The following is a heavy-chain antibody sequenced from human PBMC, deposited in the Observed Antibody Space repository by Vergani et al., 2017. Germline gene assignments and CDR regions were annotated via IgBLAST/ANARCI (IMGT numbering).Heavy chain of an antibody. V-gene: IGHV1-69*06. Sequence: QVQLVQSGAEVKKPGSSVKVSCKASGGTFSSYAISWVRQAPGQGLEWMGGIIPIFGTANYAQKFQGRVTITADKSTSTAYMELSSLRSEDTAVYYCAREPRPNEHHFLAARQGVGWYFDLWGRGTLVTVSS. CDR1: GGTFSSYA. CDR2: IIPIFGTA. J-gene: IGHJ2*01. CDR3: AREPRPNEHHFLAARQGVGWYFDL. D-gene: IGHD6-6*01.